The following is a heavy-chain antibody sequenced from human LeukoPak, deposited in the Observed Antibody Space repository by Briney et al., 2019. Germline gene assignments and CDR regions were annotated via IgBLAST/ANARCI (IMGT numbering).Heavy chain of an antibody. Sequence: GGSLRLSCAASGFTFSSYAMGWVRQAPGKGLEWVSSISSSSSYIYYADSVKGRFTISRDNAKNSLYLQMNSLRAEDTAVYYCARENESDAFDIWGQGTMVTVSS. CDR3: ARENESDAFDI. J-gene: IGHJ3*02. CDR2: ISSSSSYI. V-gene: IGHV3-21*01. CDR1: GFTFSSYA.